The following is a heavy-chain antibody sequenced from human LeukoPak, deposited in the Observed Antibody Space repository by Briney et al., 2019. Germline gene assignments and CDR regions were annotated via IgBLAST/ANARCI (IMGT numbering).Heavy chain of an antibody. D-gene: IGHD6-19*01. J-gene: IGHJ5*02. Sequence: PSETLSLTCTVSGYSISSGYYWGWIRQAPGKGLEWIGSIYNSGSTYYNPSLKSRVTISVDTSKNQFSLKLSSVTAADTAVYYCARGSRQWLVYSNWFDPWGQGTLVTVSS. CDR1: GYSISSGYY. V-gene: IGHV4-38-2*02. CDR2: IYNSGST. CDR3: ARGSRQWLVYSNWFDP.